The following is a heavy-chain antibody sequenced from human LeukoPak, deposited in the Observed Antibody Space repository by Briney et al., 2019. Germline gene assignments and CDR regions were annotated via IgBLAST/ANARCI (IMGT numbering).Heavy chain of an antibody. J-gene: IGHJ4*02. CDR1: GGPISSGGYY. CDR2: IYYSGST. V-gene: IGHV4-31*03. Sequence: SETLSLTCTVSGGPISSGGYYWSWIRQHPGKGLEWIGYIYYSGSTYYNPSLKSRVTISVDTSKNQFSLRLSSVTAADTAVHYCARGKGYSGYDLRRGEFDYWGQGTLVTVS. CDR3: ARGKGYSGYDLRRGEFDY. D-gene: IGHD5-12*01.